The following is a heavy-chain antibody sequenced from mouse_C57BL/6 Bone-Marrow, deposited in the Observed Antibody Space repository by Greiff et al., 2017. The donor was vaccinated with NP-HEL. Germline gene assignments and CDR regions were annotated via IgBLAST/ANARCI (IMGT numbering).Heavy chain of an antibody. Sequence: DVQLVESGAGLVKPGGSVKLSCAASGFTFRSYAMSWVRQTPEQRLEWVGTISAGGSYTYYTENVKGRSTITRDNTTNNLYLQMSHLKSEDTAMYYCARWCLLQFAYWGQGTLVTVSA. CDR1: GFTFRSYA. CDR2: ISAGGSYT. CDR3: ARWCLLQFAY. J-gene: IGHJ3*01. V-gene: IGHV5-4*01. D-gene: IGHD1-1*01.